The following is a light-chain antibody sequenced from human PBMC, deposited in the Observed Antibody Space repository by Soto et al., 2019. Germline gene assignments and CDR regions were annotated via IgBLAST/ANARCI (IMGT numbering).Light chain of an antibody. CDR2: GAS. Sequence: EIVLTQSPGTLSLSPGERATLSCRASQSVSSNYLAWYQQKPGQTPRLLIYGASSRATGIPDRFSGSGSGTDFTITISRLEPEDFGVFYWQQYGSSPWTFGQGTKVEIK. V-gene: IGKV3-20*01. J-gene: IGKJ1*01. CDR1: QSVSSNY. CDR3: QQYGSSPWT.